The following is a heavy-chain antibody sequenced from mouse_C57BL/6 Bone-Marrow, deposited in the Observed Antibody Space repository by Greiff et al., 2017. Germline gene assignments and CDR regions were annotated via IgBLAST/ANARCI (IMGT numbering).Heavy chain of an antibody. J-gene: IGHJ2*01. CDR3: ALGLYGNHGRNYFDY. Sequence: KQRPGQGLEWIGRIHPSDSDTNYNQKFKGKATLTVDKSSSTAYMQLSSLTSEDSAVYYCALGLYGNHGRNYFDYWGQGTTLTVSS. D-gene: IGHD2-1*01. CDR2: IHPSDSDT. V-gene: IGHV1-74*01.